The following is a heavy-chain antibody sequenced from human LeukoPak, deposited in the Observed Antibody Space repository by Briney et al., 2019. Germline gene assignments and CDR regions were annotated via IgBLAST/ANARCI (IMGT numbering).Heavy chain of an antibody. CDR2: IYYSGST. D-gene: IGHD2-21*02. J-gene: IGHJ4*02. V-gene: IGHV4-59*08. CDR1: GGTISSYY. Sequence: SETLSLTCTVSGGTISSYYWSWIRQPPGKGLEWIGYIYYSGSTNYNPSLKGRVTISVDTSKNQFSLKLSSVTAADTAVCYCARAYCGGDCSFDYWGQGTLVTVSS. CDR3: ARAYCGGDCSFDY.